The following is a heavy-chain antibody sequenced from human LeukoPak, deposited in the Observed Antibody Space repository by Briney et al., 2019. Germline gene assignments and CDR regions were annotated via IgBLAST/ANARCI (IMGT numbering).Heavy chain of an antibody. V-gene: IGHV3-9*01. D-gene: IGHD3-22*01. CDR2: ISWNSDSI. J-gene: IGHJ3*02. CDR3: AKDVSARPGYYYDSSGYADAFDI. CDR1: GFTFNDYA. Sequence: PGGSLRLSCAASGFTFNDYAMHWVRQAPGKGLEWVSGISWNSDSIGYADSVKGRFTISRDNAKNSLYLQMNSLRAEDTAVYYCAKDVSARPGYYYDSSGYADAFDIWGQGTMVTVSS.